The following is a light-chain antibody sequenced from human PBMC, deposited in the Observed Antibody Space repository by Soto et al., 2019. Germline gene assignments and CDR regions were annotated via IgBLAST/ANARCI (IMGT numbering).Light chain of an antibody. J-gene: IGKJ4*01. V-gene: IGKV1-9*01. CDR2: AAS. CDR3: QQLNSYPLT. CDR1: QGISTY. Sequence: IQLTRSPSSLAASVGDRVTITCRASQGISTYLGWYQQRPGKAPKLLIYAASTLQSGVSSRFSGSGSGTDFTLTISSLHPEDFATYYCQQLNSYPLTFGGGTKVDI.